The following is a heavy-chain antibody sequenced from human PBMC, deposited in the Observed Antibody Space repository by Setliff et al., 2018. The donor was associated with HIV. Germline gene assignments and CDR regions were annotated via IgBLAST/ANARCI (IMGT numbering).Heavy chain of an antibody. J-gene: IGHJ6*02. D-gene: IGHD2-2*01. CDR1: GGSLDHYY. CDR3: ARGSSCSSSFCYLYYNYYYGVDV. Sequence: CAVYGGSLDHYYWTWIRQPPGRGLEWSGEITDGGDTAYNSSLQSRLTISLDTSKKQFALKLHSMTAADTAVYYCARGSSCSSSFCYLYYNYYYGVDVWGPGTAVTVSS. V-gene: IGHV4-34*01. CDR2: ITDGGDT.